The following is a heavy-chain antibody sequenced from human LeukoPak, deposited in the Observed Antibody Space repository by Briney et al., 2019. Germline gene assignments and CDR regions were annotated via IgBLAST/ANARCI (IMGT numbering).Heavy chain of an antibody. D-gene: IGHD3-22*01. J-gene: IGHJ4*02. Sequence: SETLSLTCTVSGGSISSYYWSWIRQPPGKGLEWIGYIYYSGSTNYNPSLKSRVTISVDTSKNQFSLKLSSVTAADTAVYYCACTYYYDSSGYYVDYWGQGTLVTVSS. CDR1: GGSISSYY. CDR2: IYYSGST. CDR3: ACTYYYDSSGYYVDY. V-gene: IGHV4-59*01.